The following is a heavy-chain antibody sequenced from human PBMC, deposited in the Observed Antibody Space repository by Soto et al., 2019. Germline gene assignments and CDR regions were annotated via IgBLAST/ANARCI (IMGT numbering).Heavy chain of an antibody. V-gene: IGHV3-74*01. CDR2: INTDGSNT. CDR3: AREFCSGGNCYTYYFDP. J-gene: IGHJ5*02. CDR1: GLTFNRYW. Sequence: GGSLRLSCAASGLTFNRYWMHWVRHAPGKGLVWVSHINTDGSNTNYANSVKGRFTISRDNAKSTLFLQMNSLRDEDTAVYYCAREFCSGGNCYTYYFDPWGQGIPVTVSS. D-gene: IGHD2-15*01.